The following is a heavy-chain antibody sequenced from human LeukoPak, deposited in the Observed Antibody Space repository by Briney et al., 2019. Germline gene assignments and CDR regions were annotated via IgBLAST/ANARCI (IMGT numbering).Heavy chain of an antibody. CDR2: IYNSGST. V-gene: IGHV4-59*12. CDR1: GDSISSYY. CDR3: ARSTMVNTETGWFDP. J-gene: IGHJ5*02. D-gene: IGHD4/OR15-4a*01. Sequence: PSETLSLTCTVSGDSISSYYWSWIRQPPGKGLEWIGYIYNSGSTNYNPSLKSRVTMSVDTSKNHMSLKLSSVTAADTAMYYCARSTMVNTETGWFDPWGQGTLVTVSS.